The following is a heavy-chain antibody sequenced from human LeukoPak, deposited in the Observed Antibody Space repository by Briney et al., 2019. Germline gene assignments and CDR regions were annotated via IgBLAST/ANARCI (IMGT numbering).Heavy chain of an antibody. D-gene: IGHD1-26*01. CDR2: IHPSSGGT. Sequence: GASVKVSCKASGFMFTGYYMHWMRQAPGQGLEWMGYIHPSSGGTKYAQKFQGRVTLTRDTSISTAYMELSSLTSDDTAVYYCARVGGNSGTYLANDYWGQGTLVTVSS. CDR1: GFMFTGYY. CDR3: ARVGGNSGTYLANDY. J-gene: IGHJ4*02. V-gene: IGHV1-2*02.